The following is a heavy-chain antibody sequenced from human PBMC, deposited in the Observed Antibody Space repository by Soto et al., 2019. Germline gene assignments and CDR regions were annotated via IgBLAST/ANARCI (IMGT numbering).Heavy chain of an antibody. CDR1: GGSISSSSYY. CDR2: IYYSGST. V-gene: IGHV4-39*01. D-gene: IGHD6-13*01. J-gene: IGHJ4*02. CDR3: ARLSPSSAAAGTGYFDY. Sequence: SETLSLTCTVSGGSISSSSYYWGWIRQPPGKGLEWIGSIYYSGSTYYNPSLKSRVTISVDTSKNQFSLKLSSVTAADTAVYYCARLSPSSAAAGTGYFDYWGQGTLVTVSS.